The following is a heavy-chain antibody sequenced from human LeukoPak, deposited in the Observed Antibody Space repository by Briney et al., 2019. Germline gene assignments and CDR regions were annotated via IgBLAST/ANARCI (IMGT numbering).Heavy chain of an antibody. J-gene: IGHJ4*02. Sequence: GGSLRLSCAASGFTFSSYGMHWVRQAPGEGLQWVGNIRQDGRQTHYSDAVQGRFTISRDNAQKSLYLQMNSLGPEDTAVYYCARDGQSSGTFDYWGQGTLVTVSS. CDR3: ARDGQSSGTFDY. CDR2: IRQDGRQT. V-gene: IGHV3-7*01. D-gene: IGHD3-10*01. CDR1: GFTFSSYG.